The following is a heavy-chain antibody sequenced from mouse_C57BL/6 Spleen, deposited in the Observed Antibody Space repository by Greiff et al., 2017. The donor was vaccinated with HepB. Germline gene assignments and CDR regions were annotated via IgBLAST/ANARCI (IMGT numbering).Heavy chain of an antibody. CDR1: GYTFTGYW. V-gene: IGHV1-9*01. D-gene: IGHD1-1*01. CDR3: ASEVLVTTVVAPYYAVDY. Sequence: VQLQQSGAELMKPGASVKLSCKATGYTFTGYWIEWVKQRPGHGLEWIGEILPGSGRTNYNEKFKGKATFTADTSSNTAYMQLSSLTTEDSAIYYCASEVLVTTVVAPYYAVDYWGQGTSVTVSS. J-gene: IGHJ4*01. CDR2: ILPGSGRT.